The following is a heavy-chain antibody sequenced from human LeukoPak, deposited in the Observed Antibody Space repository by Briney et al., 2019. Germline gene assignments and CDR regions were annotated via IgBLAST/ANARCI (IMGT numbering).Heavy chain of an antibody. Sequence: PSGGSLRLSCAASGFTFSNYGMHWVRQAPGKGLEWVAVIWYDGSNKYYADSVKGRFTISRDNSKNTLYLQMNSLRAEDTAVYYCARGDYYDSSGYSQYFQHWGQGTLVTVSS. D-gene: IGHD3-22*01. J-gene: IGHJ1*01. CDR3: ARGDYYDSSGYSQYFQH. CDR2: IWYDGSNK. CDR1: GFTFSNYG. V-gene: IGHV3-33*01.